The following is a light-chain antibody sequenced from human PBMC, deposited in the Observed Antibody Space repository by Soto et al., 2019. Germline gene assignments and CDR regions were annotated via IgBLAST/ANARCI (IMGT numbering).Light chain of an antibody. V-gene: IGKV3-11*01. CDR1: QNVSSY. J-gene: IGKJ1*01. CDR2: DAS. Sequence: EIVLTQSPATLSLSPGERATLSCRASQNVSSYLAWYQQKPGQAPRLLIYDASNRATGIPARFSGSGSGTDFTLTISSLEPEDFAVYYCQQRSNWPTFGQGTKVDIK. CDR3: QQRSNWPT.